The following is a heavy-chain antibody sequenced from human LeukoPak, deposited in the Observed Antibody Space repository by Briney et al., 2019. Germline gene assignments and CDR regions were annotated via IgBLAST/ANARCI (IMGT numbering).Heavy chain of an antibody. Sequence: GGSLRLSCAASGFTFSSYWMHWVRQTPGKGLMWVSRINSDGSSIGYADSVKGRFTISRDNAKNTLYLQMNSLRAEDTAVYYCAKGKRYCSITTCYEDAFHIWGQGTMVTVSS. D-gene: IGHD2-2*01. CDR1: GFTFSSYW. CDR3: AKGKRYCSITTCYEDAFHI. CDR2: INSDGSSI. V-gene: IGHV3-74*01. J-gene: IGHJ3*02.